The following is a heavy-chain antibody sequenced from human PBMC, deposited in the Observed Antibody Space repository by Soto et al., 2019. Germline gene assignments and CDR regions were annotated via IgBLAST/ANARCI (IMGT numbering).Heavy chain of an antibody. CDR2: IIPIFGTA. Sequence: ASVKVSCKASAYTFTSYAMHWVRQAPGQGLEWMGGIIPIFGTANYAQKFQGRVTITADESTSTAYMELTSLTSEDTAVYYCARDTRWKDLVCWFDPWGQGTLVTVSS. D-gene: IGHD1-1*01. CDR3: ARDTRWKDLVCWFDP. CDR1: AYTFTSYA. J-gene: IGHJ5*02. V-gene: IGHV1-69*13.